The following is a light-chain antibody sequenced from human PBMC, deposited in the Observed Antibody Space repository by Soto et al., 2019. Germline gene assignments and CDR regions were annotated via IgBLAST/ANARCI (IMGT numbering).Light chain of an antibody. CDR2: GAS. CDR1: QSVSNNY. CDR3: QQYGRSGT. Sequence: IVLSQSLGTLSLSPGERATLSCRASQSVSNNYLAWYQQKPGQAPRLLIYGASNSATGIPARFSGSGSGTDFPLTISRVEPDDAAVYYCQQYGRSGTFGQGTQVEIK. J-gene: IGKJ1*01. V-gene: IGKV3-20*01.